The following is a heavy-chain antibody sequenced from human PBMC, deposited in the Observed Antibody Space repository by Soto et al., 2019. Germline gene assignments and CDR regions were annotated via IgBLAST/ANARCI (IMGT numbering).Heavy chain of an antibody. CDR1: GYTFTSYY. Sequence: QVQLVQSGAEVKKPGASVKVSCKASGYTFTSYYMHWVRQAPGQGLEWMGIFNPSGGTTNYAQKFQGRVTLTRDTSTSTVYMELSSLRSEDTAVYYCARDVERLGVQFDLWGRGTLVTISS. CDR3: ARDVERLGVQFDL. J-gene: IGHJ2*01. CDR2: FNPSGGTT. D-gene: IGHD3-10*01. V-gene: IGHV1-46*01.